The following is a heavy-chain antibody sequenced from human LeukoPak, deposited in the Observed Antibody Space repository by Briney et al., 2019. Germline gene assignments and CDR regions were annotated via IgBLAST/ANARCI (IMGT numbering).Heavy chain of an antibody. CDR2: FYHSGST. V-gene: IGHV4-38-2*01. J-gene: IGHJ4*02. CDR1: GYSISSYYY. D-gene: IGHD6-6*01. Sequence: PSETLSLTCAVSGYSISSYYYWGWIRQPPGRGLEWIGSFYHSGSTYYNPSLKSRVTISVDTSKNQFSLNLSSVTAADTAVYYCARVVSSSSRYFDYWGQGILVTVSS. CDR3: ARVVSSSSRYFDY.